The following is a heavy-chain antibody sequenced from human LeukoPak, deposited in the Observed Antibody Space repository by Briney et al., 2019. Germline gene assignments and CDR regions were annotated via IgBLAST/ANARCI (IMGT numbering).Heavy chain of an antibody. J-gene: IGHJ4*02. Sequence: GRSLRLSCTASGFAFGDYGMSWVRPAPGERVGGVGFIRSKPYGGTTEYAAAVKGRFTISRDDSESIAYLQMNSLKTEDTAVYYCTRGDYYDSSGYYLLFDYWGQGTLVTVSS. V-gene: IGHV3-49*04. CDR3: TRGDYYDSSGYYLLFDY. D-gene: IGHD3-22*01. CDR2: IRSKPYGGTT. CDR1: GFAFGDYG.